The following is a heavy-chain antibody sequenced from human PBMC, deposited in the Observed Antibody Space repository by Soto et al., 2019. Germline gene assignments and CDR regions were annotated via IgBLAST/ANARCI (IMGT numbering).Heavy chain of an antibody. CDR2: IIPIFGTA. CDR1: GGTFSSYA. D-gene: IGHD2-2*01. J-gene: IGHJ6*02. CDR3: ARSLLPIVLVPAAIPYYYGMDV. Sequence: QVQLVQSGAEVKKPGSSVKVSCKASGGTFSSYAISWVRQAPGQGLEWMGGIIPIFGTANYAQKFQGRVTITADESTSTAYMELSSLRSEDTAVYYCARSLLPIVLVPAAIPYYYGMDVWGQGTTVTVSS. V-gene: IGHV1-69*12.